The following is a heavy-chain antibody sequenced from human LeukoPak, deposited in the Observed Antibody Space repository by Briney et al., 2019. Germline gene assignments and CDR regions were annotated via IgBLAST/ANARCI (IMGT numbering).Heavy chain of an antibody. CDR2: IDWDDDN. J-gene: IGHJ4*02. Sequence: TLSLTCTVSGGSLSSGGYYWSWIRQPPGKALEWLALIDWDDDNYYSTSLKTRLTISKDTSKNQVVLTMTNMDPVDTATYYCARASAVAGNDYWGQGTLVTVSS. CDR3: ARASAVAGNDY. D-gene: IGHD6-19*01. V-gene: IGHV2-70*01. CDR1: GGSLSSGGYY.